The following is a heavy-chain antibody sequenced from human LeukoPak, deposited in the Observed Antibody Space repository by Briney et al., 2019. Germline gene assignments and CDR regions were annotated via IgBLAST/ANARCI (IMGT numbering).Heavy chain of an antibody. D-gene: IGHD3-10*01. Sequence: DSVKVSCKAPGYTSGDYYIHWVRQAPGQGLEWMGWIKPDSGGTDYAQRFQGRVTMTRETSISTAYLELSGLRSDGTAVYYCARGINWFDSWGQGTVVTVSS. CDR2: IKPDSGGT. CDR1: GYTSGDYY. V-gene: IGHV1-2*02. CDR3: ARGINWFDS. J-gene: IGHJ5*01.